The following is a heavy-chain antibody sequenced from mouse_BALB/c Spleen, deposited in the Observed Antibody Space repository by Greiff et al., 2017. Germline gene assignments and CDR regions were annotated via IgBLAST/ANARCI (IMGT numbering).Heavy chain of an antibody. CDR3: ARENYGSKSYYFDY. J-gene: IGHJ2*01. V-gene: IGHV5-9-4*01. Sequence: EVQRVESGGGLVKPGGSLKLSCAASGFTFSSYAMSWVRQSPEKRLEWVAEISSGGSYTYYPDTVTGRFTISRDNAKNTLYLEMSSLRSEDTAMYYCARENYGSKSYYFDYWGQGTTLTVSS. D-gene: IGHD1-1*01. CDR1: GFTFSSYA. CDR2: ISSGGSYT.